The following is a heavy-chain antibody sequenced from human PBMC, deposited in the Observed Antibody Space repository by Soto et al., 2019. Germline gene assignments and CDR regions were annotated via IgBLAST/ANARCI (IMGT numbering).Heavy chain of an antibody. J-gene: IGHJ4*02. V-gene: IGHV3-53*02. CDR3: ARGRKDFDY. Sequence: EVQLVETGGGLVQPGGSLRLSCAACGFSVSSNYMSWVRQAPGKGLEWVSVLYSGGTTYSADSVKGRFTISRDNSKNTLFLQMNNLRAEDTAVYYCARGRKDFDYWGQGTLVTVSS. CDR1: GFSVSSNY. CDR2: LYSGGTT.